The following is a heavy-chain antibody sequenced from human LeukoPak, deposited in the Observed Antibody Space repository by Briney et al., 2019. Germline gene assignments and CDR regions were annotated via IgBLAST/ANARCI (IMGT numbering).Heavy chain of an antibody. CDR2: IYYSGGT. J-gene: IGHJ4*02. CDR3: ARLRYSSGWLGYFDY. Sequence: SETLSLTCTVSGGSISSYYWSWIRQPPGKGLEWIGYIYYSGGTNYNPSLKSRVTISVDTSKNQFSLKLSSVTAADTAVYYCARLRYSSGWLGYFDYWGQGTLVTVSS. V-gene: IGHV4-59*08. CDR1: GGSISSYY. D-gene: IGHD6-19*01.